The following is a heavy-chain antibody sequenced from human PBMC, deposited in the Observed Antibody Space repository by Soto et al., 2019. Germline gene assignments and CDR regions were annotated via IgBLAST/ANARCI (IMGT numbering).Heavy chain of an antibody. V-gene: IGHV4-34*01. CDR1: GGSFSGYY. D-gene: IGHD3-9*01. CDR2: INHSGST. J-gene: IGHJ5*02. CDR3: ARGIGKELRYFDWLLYPGWDWFDP. Sequence: SETLSLTCAVYGGSFSGYYWSWIRQPPGKGLEWIGEINHSGSTNYNPSLKSRVTISVDTSKNQFSLKLSSVTAADTAVYYCARGIGKELRYFDWLLYPGWDWFDPWGQGTLVTVSS.